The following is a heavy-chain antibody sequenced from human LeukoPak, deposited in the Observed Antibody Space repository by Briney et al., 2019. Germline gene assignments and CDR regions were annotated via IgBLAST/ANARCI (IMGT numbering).Heavy chain of an antibody. CDR2: IYYSGST. CDR1: GGSISSYY. D-gene: IGHD2-15*01. Sequence: SETLSLTCTVSGGSISSYYWSWIRQPPGKGLEWIGYIYYSGSTNYNPSLKSRVTISVDTSKNQFSLKLSSVTAADTAVYYCASERYCSGGSCYSDAFDIWGQGTMVTVSS. V-gene: IGHV4-59*01. J-gene: IGHJ3*02. CDR3: ASERYCSGGSCYSDAFDI.